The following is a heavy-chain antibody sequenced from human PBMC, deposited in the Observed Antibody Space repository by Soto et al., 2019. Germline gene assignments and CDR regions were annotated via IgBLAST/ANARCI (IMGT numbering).Heavy chain of an antibody. CDR3: AADRMRTDPYKWVDP. D-gene: IGHD1-1*01. CDR1: GFTFASSA. V-gene: IGHV1-58*02. CDR2: IVVGTGNT. J-gene: IGHJ5*02. Sequence: QMQLVQSGPEVKKPGTSVKVSCKASGFTFASSAIQWVRQARGHRLEWIGWIVVGTGNTNYAQKFQERVTITRDMSKSTTYMELSSLISDDTAVYYCAADRMRTDPYKWVDPWGQGTLVTVSS.